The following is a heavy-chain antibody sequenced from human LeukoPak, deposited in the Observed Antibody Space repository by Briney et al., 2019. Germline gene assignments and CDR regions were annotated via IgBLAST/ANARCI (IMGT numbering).Heavy chain of an antibody. CDR1: GFTFSSYA. CDR3: VRVKESFAELPHSDY. Sequence: PGGSLRLSCAASGFTFSSYAMSWVRQAPGKGLEWVSAISGSGGSTYYADSVKGRFTISRDNSKNTLYLQMNSLRAEDTAVYYCVRVKESFAELPHSDYWGQGTLVTVSS. J-gene: IGHJ4*02. D-gene: IGHD5-24*01. V-gene: IGHV3-23*01. CDR2: ISGSGGST.